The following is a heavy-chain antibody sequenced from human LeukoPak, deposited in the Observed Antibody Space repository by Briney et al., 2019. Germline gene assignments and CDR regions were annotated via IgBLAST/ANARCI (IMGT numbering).Heavy chain of an antibody. Sequence: GGSLRPSCAASGFTFSSYAMHWVRQAPGKGLEYVSAISSNGGSTYYANSVKGRFTISRDNSKNTLYLQMGSLRAEDMAVYYCARAHDLYGSGSYYISPSDYWGQGTLVTVSS. D-gene: IGHD3-10*01. J-gene: IGHJ4*02. CDR3: ARAHDLYGSGSYYISPSDY. CDR1: GFTFSSYA. CDR2: ISSNGGST. V-gene: IGHV3-64*01.